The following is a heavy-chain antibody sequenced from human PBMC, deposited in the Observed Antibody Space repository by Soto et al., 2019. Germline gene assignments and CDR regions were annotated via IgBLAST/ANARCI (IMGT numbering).Heavy chain of an antibody. CDR3: VRNGYYSLDV. V-gene: IGHV4-4*02. CDR2: VYHSGVT. J-gene: IGHJ6*02. D-gene: IGHD3-22*01. CDR1: GDSIIGTGW. Sequence: QVQLQESGPGLVRPSGTLSLTCAVSGDSIIGTGWWSWVRQSPGKGLAWIGEVYHSGVTNYNPSLKFRVTISVDTSRNQFSLNLGSVTAADTAVYDCVRNGYYSLDVWGQGTTVTVSS.